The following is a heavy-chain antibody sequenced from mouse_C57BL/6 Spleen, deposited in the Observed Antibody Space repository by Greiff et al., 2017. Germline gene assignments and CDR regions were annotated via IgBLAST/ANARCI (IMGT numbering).Heavy chain of an antibody. CDR2: IDPETGGT. V-gene: IGHV1-15*01. D-gene: IGHD1-1*01. Sequence: QVHVKQSGAELVRPGASVTLSCKASGYTFTDYEMHWVKQTPVHGLEWIGAIDPETGGTAYNQKFKGKAILTADKSSSTAYMELRSLTSEDSAVYYCTRGDYYGSSLDYWGQGTTLTVSS. CDR1: GYTFTDYE. J-gene: IGHJ2*01. CDR3: TRGDYYGSSLDY.